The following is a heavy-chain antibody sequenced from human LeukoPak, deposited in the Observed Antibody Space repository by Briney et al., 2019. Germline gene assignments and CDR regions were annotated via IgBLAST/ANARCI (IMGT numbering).Heavy chain of an antibody. CDR3: ARSGWLVRRGVNWFDP. Sequence: ASVKVSCKASGYTLTCYYMHWVRQAPGQGLEWMGWINPNSGGTNYAQKFQGRVSMTRDTSISTAYMELSRLRSDDTAVYYCARSGWLVRRGVNWFDPWGQGTLVTVSS. V-gene: IGHV1-2*02. D-gene: IGHD6-19*01. CDR2: INPNSGGT. CDR1: GYTLTCYY. J-gene: IGHJ5*02.